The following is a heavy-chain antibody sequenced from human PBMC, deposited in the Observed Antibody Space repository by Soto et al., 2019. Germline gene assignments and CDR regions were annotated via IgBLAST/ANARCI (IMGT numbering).Heavy chain of an antibody. V-gene: IGHV3-66*01. D-gene: IGHD3-16*01. Sequence: EVQLVESGGGLVQPGGSLRLSCAASGFTVSSNYMSWVRQAPGKGLEWVSVIYSGGSTYYADSVKGRFTISRDNSKNTLYLQMNSLRAEDTAVYYCARDAYDYIWGSPSGPYYYYCMDVWGKGTTVTVSS. CDR2: IYSGGST. CDR3: ARDAYDYIWGSPSGPYYYYCMDV. J-gene: IGHJ6*03. CDR1: GFTVSSNY.